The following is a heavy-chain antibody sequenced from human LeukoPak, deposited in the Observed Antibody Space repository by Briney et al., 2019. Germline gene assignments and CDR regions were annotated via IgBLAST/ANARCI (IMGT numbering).Heavy chain of an antibody. CDR2: IKQDGSEE. J-gene: IGHJ4*02. V-gene: IGHV3-7*01. CDR3: TREAAAGIDY. CDR1: GFTFSTHW. D-gene: IGHD6-13*01. Sequence: PGGSLRLSCAASGFTFSTHWMSWVRQAPGKGLEWVAYIKQDGSEEYYVDSVKGRFTISRDNAKNSLYLQMNSLRAEDTAVYFCTREAAAGIDYWGQGTLVTVSS.